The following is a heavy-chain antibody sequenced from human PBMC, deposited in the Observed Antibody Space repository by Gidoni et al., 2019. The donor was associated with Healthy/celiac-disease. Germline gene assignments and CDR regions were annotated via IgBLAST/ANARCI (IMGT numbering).Heavy chain of an antibody. CDR1: GGSISSSSYY. V-gene: IGHV4-39*01. J-gene: IGHJ4*02. D-gene: IGHD3-16*01. CDR3: ARLGLRGARPPIDY. CDR2: IYYSGST. Sequence: QLQLQESGPGLVKPSETLSLTCTVSGGSISSSSYYWGWIRQPPGKGLEWIGSIYYSGSTYYNPSLKSRVTISVETSKNQFSLKLSSVTAADTAVYYWARLGLRGARPPIDYWGQGTLVTVSS.